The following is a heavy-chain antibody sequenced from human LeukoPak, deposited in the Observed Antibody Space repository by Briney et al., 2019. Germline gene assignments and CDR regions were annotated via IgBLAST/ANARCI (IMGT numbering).Heavy chain of an antibody. CDR1: GFTFSSYG. CDR3: AKAPYSSGWYYFDY. CDR2: ISWNSGSI. Sequence: GGSLRLSCAASGFTFSSYGMHWVRQAPGKGLEWVSGISWNSGSIGYADSVKGRFTISRDNAKNSLYLQMNSLRAEDMALYYCAKAPYSSGWYYFDYWGQGTLVTVSS. D-gene: IGHD6-19*01. J-gene: IGHJ4*02. V-gene: IGHV3-9*03.